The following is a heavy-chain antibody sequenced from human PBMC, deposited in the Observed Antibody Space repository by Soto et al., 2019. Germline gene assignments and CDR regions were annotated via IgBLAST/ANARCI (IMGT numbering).Heavy chain of an antibody. D-gene: IGHD3-22*01. CDR3: ATNYYDGSGHYFIFEH. V-gene: IGHV1-69*13. CDR2: IIPIGGTP. Sequence: SVKVSCKASGRTFNNYAISWVRQAPGIGFEWLGVIIPIGGTPEHAQKFQGRVTISADESTNTAYMELSSLRPEDTAVYYCATNYYDGSGHYFIFEHWGQGTLVTVSS. CDR1: GRTFNNYA. J-gene: IGHJ4*02.